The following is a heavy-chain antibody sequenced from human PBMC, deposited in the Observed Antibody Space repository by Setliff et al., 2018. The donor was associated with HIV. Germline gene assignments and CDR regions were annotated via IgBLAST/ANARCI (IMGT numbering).Heavy chain of an antibody. CDR3: ARVKTSFGEFSTSYYYYIDV. CDR1: GGSFSGYY. J-gene: IGHJ6*03. Sequence: SETLSLTCAVYGGSFSGYYWSWIRQPPGKGLEWIGEINHSGSTNYNPSLKSRLTISVDTSKNQFSLKLSSVTAADTAVYYCARVKTSFGEFSTSYYYYIDVWGKGTTVTVSS. D-gene: IGHD3-10*01. V-gene: IGHV4-34*01. CDR2: INHSGST.